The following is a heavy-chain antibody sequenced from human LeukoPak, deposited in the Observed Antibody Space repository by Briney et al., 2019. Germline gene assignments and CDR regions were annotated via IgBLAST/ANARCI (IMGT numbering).Heavy chain of an antibody. D-gene: IGHD5-18*01. V-gene: IGHV1-69*13. CDR1: GGTFSSYA. CDR3: ARRVSAMDPYYYYYGMDV. Sequence: GASVKVSCKASGGTFSSYAISWVRQAPGQGLEWMGGIIPIFGTANYAQKFQGRVTITADESTSTAYMELSSLRSEDMAVYYCARRVSAMDPYYYYYGMDVWGQGTTVTVSS. CDR2: IIPIFGTA. J-gene: IGHJ6*02.